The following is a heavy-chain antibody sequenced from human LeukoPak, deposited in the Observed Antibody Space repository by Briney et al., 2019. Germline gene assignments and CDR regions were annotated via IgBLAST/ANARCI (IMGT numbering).Heavy chain of an antibody. Sequence: WGSLRLSCAASGFTFSSDAMHWVRQAPGKGLEWVAIILSDGSKTYHPDSVRGRFTISRDNSKNTLYLQMNSLRAEDTAVYYCARRGDGGRSFDYWGQGTLVTVSS. CDR1: GFTFSSDA. CDR3: ARRGDGGRSFDY. CDR2: ILSDGSKT. J-gene: IGHJ4*02. V-gene: IGHV3-33*08. D-gene: IGHD4-23*01.